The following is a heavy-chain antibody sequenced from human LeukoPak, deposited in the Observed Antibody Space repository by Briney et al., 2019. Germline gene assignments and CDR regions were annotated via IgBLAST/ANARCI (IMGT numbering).Heavy chain of an antibody. J-gene: IGHJ4*02. CDR1: GGSISDYY. D-gene: IGHD2-2*02. CDR3: ARRSHIVVPAAISDY. V-gene: IGHV4-4*07. CDR2: IHISGTT. Sequence: PSETLSLTCTVSGGSISDYYWSWVRQPAGKGLEWIGRIHISGTTYYNPSLKSRVTISVDMSKNQFSLKLSSVTAADTAVYYCARRSHIVVPAAISDYWGQGTLVTVSS.